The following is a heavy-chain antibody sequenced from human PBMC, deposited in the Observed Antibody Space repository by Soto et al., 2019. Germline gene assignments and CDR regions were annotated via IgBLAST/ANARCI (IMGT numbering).Heavy chain of an antibody. Sequence: EVHLVESGGRMVRPGESLRLSCAASGFNFEEYGMTWVRQAPGKGLEWVAGSNWDGDDTGYADSVQGRFTISRDNAKKFLYLQMNSLRVEDTALYYCARGDIAGAVSSDYWGQGTLVTVSS. V-gene: IGHV3-20*04. D-gene: IGHD6-19*01. CDR1: GFNFEEYG. J-gene: IGHJ4*02. CDR3: ARGDIAGAVSSDY. CDR2: SNWDGDDT.